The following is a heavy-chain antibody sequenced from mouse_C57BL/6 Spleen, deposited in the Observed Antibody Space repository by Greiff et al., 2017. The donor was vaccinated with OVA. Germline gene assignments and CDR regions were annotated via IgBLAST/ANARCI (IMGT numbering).Heavy chain of an antibody. V-gene: IGHV5-9-1*02. CDR1: GFTFSSYA. CDR3: TRADSTVLHYYAMDY. J-gene: IGHJ4*01. D-gene: IGHD2-5*01. CDR2: ISSGGDYI. Sequence: EVQRVESGAGLVKPGGSLKLSCAASGFTFSSYAMSWVRQTPEKRLEWVAYISSGGDYIYYADTVKGRFTISRDNARNTLYLQMSSLKSEDTDMYYCTRADSTVLHYYAMDYWGQGTSVTVSS.